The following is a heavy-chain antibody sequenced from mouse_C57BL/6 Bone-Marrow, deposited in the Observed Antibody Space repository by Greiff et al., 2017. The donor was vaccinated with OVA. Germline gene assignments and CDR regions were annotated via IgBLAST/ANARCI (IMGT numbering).Heavy chain of an antibody. CDR1: GYTFTSYW. CDR3: AREGDPDAMDY. Sequence: VQLQQSGAELVKPGASVKMSCKASGYTFTSYWITWVKQRPGQGLEWVGDIYPGSGSTNYNEKFKSKATLTVDTSYSTAYMQLSSLTSEDSAVYYCAREGDPDAMDYWGQGTSVTVSS. D-gene: IGHD3-3*01. V-gene: IGHV1-55*01. J-gene: IGHJ4*01. CDR2: IYPGSGST.